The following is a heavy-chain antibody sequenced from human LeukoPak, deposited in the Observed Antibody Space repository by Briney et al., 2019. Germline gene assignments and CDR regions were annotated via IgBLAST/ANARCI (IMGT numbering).Heavy chain of an antibody. CDR3: AKDAGGGIVATDLDY. CDR1: GFTFSSYG. J-gene: IGHJ4*02. D-gene: IGHD5-12*01. V-gene: IGHV3-30*18. Sequence: GGSLRLSCAASGFTFSSYGMHWVRQAPGKGLEGVAVISYDGSNKYYADSVKGRFTISRDNSKNTLYLQMNSLRAEDTAVYYCAKDAGGGIVATDLDYWGQGTLVTVSS. CDR2: ISYDGSNK.